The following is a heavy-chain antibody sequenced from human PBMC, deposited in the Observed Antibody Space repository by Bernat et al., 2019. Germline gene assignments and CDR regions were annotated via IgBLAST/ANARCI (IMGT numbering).Heavy chain of an antibody. CDR3: ARDDYGDYAFDY. J-gene: IGHJ4*02. V-gene: IGHV4-31*03. CDR2: IYYSGGT. Sequence: QVQLQESGPGLVKPSQTLSLTCTVSGGSISSGGYYWSWIRQHPGKGLEWIGYIYYSGGTYYNPSLKSRVTISVDTSKNQFSLKLSSVTAADTAVYYCARDDYGDYAFDYWGQGTLVTVSS. D-gene: IGHD4-17*01. CDR1: GGSISSGGYY.